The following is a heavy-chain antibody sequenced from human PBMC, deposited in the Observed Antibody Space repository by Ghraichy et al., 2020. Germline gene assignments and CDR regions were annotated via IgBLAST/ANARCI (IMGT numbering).Heavy chain of an antibody. CDR2: IYTSGST. Sequence: SETLSLTRTVSGGSISSYYWSWIRQPPGKGLEWIGYIYTSGSTNYNPSLKSRVTISVDTSKNQFSLKLSSVTAADTAVYYCARLRHYGSGSSYYYYYYGMDVWGQGTTVTVSS. CDR1: GGSISSYY. D-gene: IGHD3-10*01. J-gene: IGHJ6*02. V-gene: IGHV4-4*09. CDR3: ARLRHYGSGSSYYYYYYGMDV.